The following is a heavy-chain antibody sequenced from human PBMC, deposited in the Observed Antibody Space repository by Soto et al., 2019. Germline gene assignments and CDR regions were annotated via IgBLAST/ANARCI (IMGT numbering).Heavy chain of an antibody. J-gene: IGHJ6*02. CDR3: ARTIRFLEWLPSPYYYYYGMDV. V-gene: IGHV2-70*01. D-gene: IGHD3-3*01. CDR2: IDWDDDK. Sequence: SGPTLVNPTQTLTLTCTFSGFSLSTSGMCVSWIRQPPGKALEWLALIDWDDDKYYSTSLKTRLTISKDTSKNQVVLTMTNMDPVDTATYYCARTIRFLEWLPSPYYYYYGMDVWGQGTTVTVSS. CDR1: GFSLSTSGMC.